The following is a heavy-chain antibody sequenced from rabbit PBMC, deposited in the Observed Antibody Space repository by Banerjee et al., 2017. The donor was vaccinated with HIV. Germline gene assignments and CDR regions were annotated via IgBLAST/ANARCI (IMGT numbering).Heavy chain of an antibody. CDR2: IYAGSSGGP. CDR3: ARGVYIGGYRINL. J-gene: IGHJ4*01. Sequence: QEQLEESGGGLVKPEGSLTLTCKASGFSFSNKYVMCWVRQAPGKGLEWIACIYAGSSGGPYYASWAKSRFTISKTSSTTVTLQMTSLTAADTATYFCARGVYIGGYRINLWGQGTLVTVS. V-gene: IGHV1S45*01. D-gene: IGHD1-1*01. CDR1: GFSFSNKYV.